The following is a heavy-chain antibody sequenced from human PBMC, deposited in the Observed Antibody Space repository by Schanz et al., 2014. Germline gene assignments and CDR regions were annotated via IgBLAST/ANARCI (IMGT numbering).Heavy chain of an antibody. D-gene: IGHD3-10*01. CDR2: ISGYTGDT. CDR1: GYDFHIYA. Sequence: GPEVKKPGASVTVSCKASGYDFHIYAYSWVRQAPGQGPEWIGWISGYTGDTKYAQKFQHRVNMTTDRTTSTVYMELRSLRFDDTAVYYCARAKRFGDMDVWGQGTTVTVSS. V-gene: IGHV1-18*01. CDR3: ARAKRFGDMDV. J-gene: IGHJ6*02.